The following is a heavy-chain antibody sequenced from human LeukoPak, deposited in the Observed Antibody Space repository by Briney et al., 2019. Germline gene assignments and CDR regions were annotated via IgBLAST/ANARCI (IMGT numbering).Heavy chain of an antibody. CDR1: GFTFSDYY. CDR3: ARSGIAAAGGYRDIDY. D-gene: IGHD6-13*01. J-gene: IGHJ4*02. CDR2: ISSSGSTI. V-gene: IGHV3-11*01. Sequence: PGGSLRLSCVGSGFTFSDYYMSWIRQAPGKGLEWVSYISSSGSTIYYADSVKGRFTISRDNAKNSLYLQMNSLRAEDTAVYYCARSGIAAAGGYRDIDYWGRGTLVTVSS.